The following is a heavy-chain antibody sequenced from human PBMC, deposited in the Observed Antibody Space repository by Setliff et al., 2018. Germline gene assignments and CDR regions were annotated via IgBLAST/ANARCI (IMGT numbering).Heavy chain of an antibody. V-gene: IGHV3-7*01. CDR2: IKQDGSEK. CDR1: GFTFSSYW. J-gene: IGHJ6*03. Sequence: QAGGSLRLSCAASGFTFSSYWMSWVRQVPGKGLEWVANIKQDGSEKYYVDSVKGRFTISRDNAKNSLYLQMNSLRAEDTAVYYCARDGRTRYYYYYMDVWGKGTTVTVSS. CDR3: ARDGRTRYYYYYMDV.